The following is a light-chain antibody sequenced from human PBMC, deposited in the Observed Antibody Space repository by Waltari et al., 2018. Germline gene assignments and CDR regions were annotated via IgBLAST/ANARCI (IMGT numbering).Light chain of an antibody. Sequence: DIQMTQSPSSLSASVGDRITITCRASQSISSYLNWYQQKPGKAPKLLIYAASSLQSGVPSRFSGSGSGTDFTHTISSLQPEYFATYYCQQSYSTLPFGGGTKVEIK. CDR3: QQSYSTLP. CDR1: QSISSY. V-gene: IGKV1-39*01. CDR2: AAS. J-gene: IGKJ4*01.